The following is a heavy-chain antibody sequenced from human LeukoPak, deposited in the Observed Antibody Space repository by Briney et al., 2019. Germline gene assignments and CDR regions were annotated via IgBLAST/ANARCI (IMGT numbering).Heavy chain of an antibody. V-gene: IGHV4-34*01. CDR1: GGSFSGYY. D-gene: IGHD1-26*01. CDR2: INHSGST. J-gene: IGHJ4*02. Sequence: IPSETLSLTCAVYGGSFSGYYWSWIRQPPGKVLEWIGEINHSGSTNYNPSLKSRVTISVDTSKNQFSLKLSSVTAADTAVYYCARLPIVGATVFDYWGQGTLVTVSS. CDR3: ARLPIVGATVFDY.